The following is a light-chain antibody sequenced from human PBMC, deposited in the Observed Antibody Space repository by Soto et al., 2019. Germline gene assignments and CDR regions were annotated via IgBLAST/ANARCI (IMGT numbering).Light chain of an antibody. CDR2: DAS. V-gene: IGKV3-11*01. J-gene: IGKJ1*01. CDR3: QQRSNWPRT. CDR1: QSVSSN. Sequence: VMTQSPASVSASPGEGGTLSCRASQSVSSNLAWYQQKPGQAPRLLIYDASNRATGIPARFSGSGSGTDFTLTISSLEPEDFAVYYCQQRSNWPRTFGQGTKVDI.